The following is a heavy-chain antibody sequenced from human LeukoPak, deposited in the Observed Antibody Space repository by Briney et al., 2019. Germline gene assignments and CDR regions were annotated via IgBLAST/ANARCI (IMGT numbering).Heavy chain of an antibody. D-gene: IGHD6-19*01. CDR2: ISYDGSNK. Sequence: GGSLRLSCAASGFTFSSYAMHWVRQAPGKGLEWVAVISYDGSNKYYADSVKGRLTISRDNSKNTLYLQMNSLRAEDTAVYYCARTYSSGWYYFDYWGQGTLVTVSS. V-gene: IGHV3-30-3*01. CDR1: GFTFSSYA. J-gene: IGHJ4*02. CDR3: ARTYSSGWYYFDY.